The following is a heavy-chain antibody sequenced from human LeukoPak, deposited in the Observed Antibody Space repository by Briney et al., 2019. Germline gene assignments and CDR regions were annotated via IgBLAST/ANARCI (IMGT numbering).Heavy chain of an antibody. CDR2: INHSGST. CDR1: GGSFSRYY. D-gene: IGHD6-6*01. J-gene: IGHJ4*02. CDR3: ARVRVVRAARQFDY. Sequence: PSETLSLTCAVYGGSFSRYYWSWIRQPPGKGLEWIGEINHSGSTNYNPSLKSRVTISVDTSKNQFSLKLSSVTAADTAVYYCARVRVVRAARQFDYWGQGTLVTVSS. V-gene: IGHV4-34*01.